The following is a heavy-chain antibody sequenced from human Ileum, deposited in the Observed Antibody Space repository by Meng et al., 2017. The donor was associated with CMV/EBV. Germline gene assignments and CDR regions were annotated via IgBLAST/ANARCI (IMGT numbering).Heavy chain of an antibody. D-gene: IGHD2-15*01. CDR2: IYSNGAT. V-gene: IGHV4-4*07. Sequence: QVHLQESGPGLVKPSETLSLICTVSGDSMNDYFWTWIRQPAGKGLEWIGRIYSNGATNCNPSLQSRVTMSIDTSKNQFSLKVTSVTAADTAVYYCARWGSGMSPTADWFDPWGQGTLVTVSS. CDR3: ARWGSGMSPTADWFDP. CDR1: GDSMNDYF. J-gene: IGHJ5*02.